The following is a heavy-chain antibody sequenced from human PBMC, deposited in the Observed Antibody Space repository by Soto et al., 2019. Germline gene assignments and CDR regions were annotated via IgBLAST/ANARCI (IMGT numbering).Heavy chain of an antibody. V-gene: IGHV4-59*01. CDR1: GGSISSYY. J-gene: IGHJ5*02. Sequence: ASETLSLTCTVSGGSISSYYWSWIRQPPGKGLEWIGYIYYSGSTNYNPSLKSRVTISVDTSKNQFSLKLSSVTAADTAVYYCARTLGEYGDYAGFSNGWFDPWGQGTLVTVSS. CDR2: IYYSGST. D-gene: IGHD4-17*01. CDR3: ARTLGEYGDYAGFSNGWFDP.